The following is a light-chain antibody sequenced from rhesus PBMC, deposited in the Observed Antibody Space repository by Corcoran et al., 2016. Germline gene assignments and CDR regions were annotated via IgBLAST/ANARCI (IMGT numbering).Light chain of an antibody. CDR3: QQYNSAPFT. J-gene: IGKJ3*01. CDR2: KAS. V-gene: IGKV1-21*01. CDR1: QGISSW. Sequence: DIQMTQSPSSLSASVGDRVTITCRASQGISSWLAWYQQKQGKAPKLLIYKASSLQSGVPSRFSGCGSGTDFTLTISSLQPEDFAAYYCQQYNSAPFTFGPGAKLDIK.